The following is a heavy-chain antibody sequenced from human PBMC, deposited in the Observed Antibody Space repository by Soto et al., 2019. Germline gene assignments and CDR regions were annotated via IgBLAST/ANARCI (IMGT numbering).Heavy chain of an antibody. J-gene: IGHJ4*02. D-gene: IGHD6-19*01. Sequence: SETLSLTCTVSGGSISSSSYYWGWIRQPPGKGLEWIGSIYYSGSTYYNPSLKSRVTISVDTSKNQFSLKLSSVTAADTAVYYCARLSIAVAAYYFDYWGQGTLVTVSS. CDR3: ARLSIAVAAYYFDY. V-gene: IGHV4-39*01. CDR1: GGSISSSSYY. CDR2: IYYSGST.